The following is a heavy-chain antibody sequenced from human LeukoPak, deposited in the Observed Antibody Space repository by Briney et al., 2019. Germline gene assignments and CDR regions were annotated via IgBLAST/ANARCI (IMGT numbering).Heavy chain of an antibody. J-gene: IGHJ4*02. V-gene: IGHV3-21*01. CDR1: GFTFSSFS. D-gene: IGHD2-2*01. CDR3: ARAIVRAAPY. CDR2: ISSSSSYI. Sequence: PGGSLRLSCAASGFTFSSFSMNWVRQAPGKGLEWVSAISSSSSYIYYADSVKGRFTISRDNAKTSLYLQMNSLRAADTDVYSCARAIVRAAPYCGQGHLVTVSS.